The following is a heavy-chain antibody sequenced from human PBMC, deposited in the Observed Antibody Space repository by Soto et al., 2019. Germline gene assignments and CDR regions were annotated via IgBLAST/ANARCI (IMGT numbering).Heavy chain of an antibody. D-gene: IGHD3-3*01. Sequence: EVQLVESGGGLVKPGGSLRLSCAASGFTFSSYSMNWVRQAPGKGLEWVSSISSSSSYIYYADSAKGRFTISRDNAKNSLYLQMNSLRAEDTAVYYCARHGALRFLASYYYYYYGMDVWGQGTTVTVSS. J-gene: IGHJ6*02. CDR2: ISSSSSYI. CDR1: GFTFSSYS. CDR3: ARHGALRFLASYYYYYYGMDV. V-gene: IGHV3-21*01.